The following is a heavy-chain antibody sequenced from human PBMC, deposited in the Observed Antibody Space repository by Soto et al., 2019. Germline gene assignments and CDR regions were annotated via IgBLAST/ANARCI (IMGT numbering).Heavy chain of an antibody. Sequence: EVQLLESGGGLVQPGGSLRLSCAASGFTFNNYAMTWVRQAPGKGLEWVSAISGGGDTTSYADSVKGRYTGCRDGSKNTLYLQMSSLRAEDTALYYCAKGRGGSGSLTPRVDFWGQGTLVTVSS. CDR2: ISGGGDTT. J-gene: IGHJ4*02. D-gene: IGHD3-10*01. V-gene: IGHV3-23*01. CDR1: GFTFNNYA. CDR3: AKGRGGSGSLTPRVDF.